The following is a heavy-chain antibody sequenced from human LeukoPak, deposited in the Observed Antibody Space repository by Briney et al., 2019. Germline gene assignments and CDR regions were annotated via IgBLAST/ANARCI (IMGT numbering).Heavy chain of an antibody. V-gene: IGHV3-7*01. CDR3: TRFSRSSSSNY. CDR1: GFTFSNYW. J-gene: IGHJ4*02. CDR2: IRQDGGEK. D-gene: IGHD6-6*01. Sequence: GGSLRLSCAASGFTFSNYWMSWVRQAPGKGLEWVAIIRQDGGEKKYVDSVKGRFTISRDNAKNSLYLEMNSLRAEDTAVYYCTRFSRSSSSNYWGQGTLVTASS.